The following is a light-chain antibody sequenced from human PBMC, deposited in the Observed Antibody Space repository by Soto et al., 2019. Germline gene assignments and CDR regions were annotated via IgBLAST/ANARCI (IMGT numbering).Light chain of an antibody. V-gene: IGKV3-11*01. CDR1: QNINRY. Sequence: EIALTQSSAPLSLSPGERATPSCRASQNINRYLAWYHQKPGQPPRLLIYDASTRATGIPARFSGSRSGTDFTLTISSLEPEDVAVYYCQQRSNWPITLGQGTRLEIK. CDR3: QQRSNWPIT. CDR2: DAS. J-gene: IGKJ5*01.